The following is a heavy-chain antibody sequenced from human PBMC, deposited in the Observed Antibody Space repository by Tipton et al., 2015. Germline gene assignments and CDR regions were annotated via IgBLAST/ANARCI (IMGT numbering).Heavy chain of an antibody. V-gene: IGHV3-23*01. CDR1: GFTFSSYA. D-gene: IGHD2-15*01. J-gene: IGHJ4*02. Sequence: SLRLSCAASGFTFSSYAMSWVRQAPGKGLEWVSAISGSGGSTYYADSVKGRFTISRDNSKNTLYLQMNSLRAEDTAVYYCARLVGVGSHYFDYWGQGTLVTVSS. CDR3: ARLVGVGSHYFDY. CDR2: ISGSGGST.